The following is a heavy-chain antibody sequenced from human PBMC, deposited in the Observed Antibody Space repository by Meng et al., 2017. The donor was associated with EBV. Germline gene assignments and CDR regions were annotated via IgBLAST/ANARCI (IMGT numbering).Heavy chain of an antibody. V-gene: IGHV3-23*01. D-gene: IGHD3-22*01. CDR2: VSGPGSST. CDR3: AKTYYYDSSGSYYFDY. J-gene: IGHJ4*02. CDR1: GFTFSSSA. Sequence: EVQLLESGGGLVQPGGSLILSCAASGFTFSSSAMSWVRQAPGKGLEWVSTVSGPGSSTYYADSVKGRFTISRDNSKNTLYLQMNSLRAEDTAVYYCAKTYYYDSSGSYYFDYWGQGSLVTVDS.